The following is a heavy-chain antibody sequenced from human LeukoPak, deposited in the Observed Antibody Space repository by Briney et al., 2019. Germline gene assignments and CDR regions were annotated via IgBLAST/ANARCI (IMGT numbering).Heavy chain of an antibody. D-gene: IGHD6-13*01. CDR1: GGSISSSSYY. V-gene: IGHV4-39*07. Sequence: PSETLSLTCTVSGGSISSSSYYWGWIRHPPGKGLEWIGYIYHSGSTYYNPSLKSRVTISVDRSKNQFSLKLSSVTAADTAVYYCAREGAAAGSLDYWGQGTLVTVSS. CDR3: AREGAAAGSLDY. CDR2: IYHSGST. J-gene: IGHJ4*02.